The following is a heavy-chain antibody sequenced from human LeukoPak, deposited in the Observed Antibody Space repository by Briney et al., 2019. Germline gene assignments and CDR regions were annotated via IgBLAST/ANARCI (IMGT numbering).Heavy chain of an antibody. CDR1: GFTFSSYA. CDR2: ISGSGGST. D-gene: IGHD2-15*01. V-gene: IGHV3-23*01. Sequence: GGSLRLSCAASGFTFSSYAMSWVRQAPGKGLEWVSAISGSGGSTYYADSVKGRFTISRDNSKNTLYLQMNSLRAEDTAVYYCARGQLLRCNGGSCYFDYWGQGALVTVSS. CDR3: ARGQLLRCNGGSCYFDY. J-gene: IGHJ4*02.